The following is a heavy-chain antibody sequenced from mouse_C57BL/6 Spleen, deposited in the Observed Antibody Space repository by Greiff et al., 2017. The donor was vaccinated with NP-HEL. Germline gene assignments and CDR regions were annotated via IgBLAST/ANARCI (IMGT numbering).Heavy chain of an antibody. CDR2: ISSGSSTI. J-gene: IGHJ2*01. Sequence: EVKLVESGGGLVKPGGSLKLSCAASGFTFSDYGMHWVRQAPEKGLEWVAYISSGSSTIYSADTVKGRFTISRDNAKNTLFLQMTSLRSEDTAMYYCARCGDYSNPEGYFAYWGQGTTLTVSS. V-gene: IGHV5-17*01. CDR3: ARCGDYSNPEGYFAY. CDR1: GFTFSDYG. D-gene: IGHD2-5*01.